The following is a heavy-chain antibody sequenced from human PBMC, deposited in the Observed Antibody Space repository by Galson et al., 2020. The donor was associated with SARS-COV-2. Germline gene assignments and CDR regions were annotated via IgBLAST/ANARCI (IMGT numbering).Heavy chain of an antibody. J-gene: IGHJ6*02. V-gene: IGHV3-30*03. D-gene: IGHD2-15*01. CDR2: ISYDGSNK. CDR1: GFTFSSYG. Sequence: GESLKISCAASGFTFSSYGMHWVRQAPGKGLEWVAVISYDGSNKYYADSVKGRFNISRDNSKNTLYLQMNSLRAEDTAVYYCARELLDGMDVWGQGTTVTVSS. CDR3: ARELLDGMDV.